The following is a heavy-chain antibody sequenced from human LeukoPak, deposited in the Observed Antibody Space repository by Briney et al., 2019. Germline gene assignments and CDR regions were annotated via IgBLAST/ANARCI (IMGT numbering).Heavy chain of an antibody. Sequence: PGGSLRLSCAASGFGFSNYWMSWVRQAPGKGLEWVANMNEDGSEKNYVDSVKGRFTISRDNAKNSLYLQMNSLRAEDTAVYYCARRQDYYDSSGYPYWGQGTLVTVSS. CDR1: GFGFSNYW. CDR3: ARRQDYYDSSGYPY. CDR2: MNEDGSEK. V-gene: IGHV3-7*03. D-gene: IGHD3-22*01. J-gene: IGHJ4*02.